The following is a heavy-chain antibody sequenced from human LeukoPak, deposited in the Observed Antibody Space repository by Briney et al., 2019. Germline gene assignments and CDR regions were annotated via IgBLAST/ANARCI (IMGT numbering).Heavy chain of an antibody. J-gene: IGHJ4*02. CDR3: ARSLTMVRGVIIYFDY. Sequence: SQTLSLTCTVSGGSISSGDYYWSWIRQPPGKGLEWIGSIYYSGSTYYNPSLKSRVTISVDTSKNQFSLKLSSVTAADTAVYYCARSLTMVRGVIIYFDYWGQGTLVTVSS. CDR1: GGSISSGDYY. CDR2: IYYSGST. V-gene: IGHV4-30-2*03. D-gene: IGHD3-10*01.